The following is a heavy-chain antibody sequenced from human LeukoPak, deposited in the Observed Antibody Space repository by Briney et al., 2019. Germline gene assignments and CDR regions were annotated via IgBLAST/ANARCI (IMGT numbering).Heavy chain of an antibody. V-gene: IGHV1-69*01. CDR1: GGTFSSHA. J-gene: IGHJ4*02. Sequence: SVKVSCKASGGTFSSHAISWVRQAPGQGLEWMGGIIPIFGTANYAQKFQGRVTITADESTSTAYMELSSLRSEDTAVYYCASYAEPYYYDSSGYYSFGYWGQGTLVTVSS. CDR2: IIPIFGTA. CDR3: ASYAEPYYYDSSGYYSFGY. D-gene: IGHD3-22*01.